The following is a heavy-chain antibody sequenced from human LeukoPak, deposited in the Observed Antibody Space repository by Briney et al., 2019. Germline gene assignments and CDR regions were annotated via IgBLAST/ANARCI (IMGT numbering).Heavy chain of an antibody. J-gene: IGHJ6*03. V-gene: IGHV3-30*02. CDR3: AKGALVRTPHYYYYMDV. CDR1: GFTFSSYG. D-gene: IGHD6-6*01. CDR2: IRYDGSNK. Sequence: PGGSLRLSCAASGFTFSSYGMHWVRQAPGKGLEWVAFIRYDGSNKYYADSVKGRFTISRDNSKNTLYLKMNSLRAEDTAVYYCAKGALVRTPHYYYYMDVWGKGTTVTVSS.